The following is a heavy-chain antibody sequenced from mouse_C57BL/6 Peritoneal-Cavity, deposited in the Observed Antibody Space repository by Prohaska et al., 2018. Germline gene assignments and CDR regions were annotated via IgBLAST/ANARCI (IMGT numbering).Heavy chain of an antibody. CDR1: GFTFSSYA. V-gene: IGHV5-4*01. J-gene: IGHJ2*01. Sequence: EVQLVESGGGLVKPGGSLKLSCAASGFTFSSYAMSWVRQTPEKRLEWVATISEGGSYTYYPDNVKGRFTRSRDNAKNNLYLQMSHLKSEDTAMYYCARDGYGNYFDYWCQVTTLPVSS. D-gene: IGHD2-1*01. CDR3: ARDGYGNYFDY. CDR2: ISEGGSYT.